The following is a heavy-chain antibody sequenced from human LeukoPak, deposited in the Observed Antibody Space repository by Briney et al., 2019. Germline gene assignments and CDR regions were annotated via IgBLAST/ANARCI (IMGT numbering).Heavy chain of an antibody. Sequence: PSETLSLTCTVSGGSISSYYWSWIRQPPGKGLEWIGYIYYSGSTNYNPSLKSRVTISVDTSKNQFSLKLSSVTVADTAVYYCARVGTYYYYGMDVWGQGTTVTVSS. CDR1: GGSISSYY. D-gene: IGHD1-26*01. CDR3: ARVGTYYYYGMDV. CDR2: IYYSGST. V-gene: IGHV4-59*12. J-gene: IGHJ6*02.